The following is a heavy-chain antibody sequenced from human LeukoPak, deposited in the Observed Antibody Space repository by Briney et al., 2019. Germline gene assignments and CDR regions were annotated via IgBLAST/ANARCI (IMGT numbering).Heavy chain of an antibody. Sequence: PGGSLRLSCAASGFSFSSYGMRRIRQAPGKGLEWVAFTHYDESNKYSDSVKGRFTISRDNSKNTVYMQMNSLRAEDTAVYYCARRYCSGGGCYSIDYWGQGTLVTVSS. J-gene: IGHJ4*02. CDR3: ARRYCSGGGCYSIDY. D-gene: IGHD2-15*01. CDR1: GFSFSSYG. CDR2: THYDESNK. V-gene: IGHV3-30*02.